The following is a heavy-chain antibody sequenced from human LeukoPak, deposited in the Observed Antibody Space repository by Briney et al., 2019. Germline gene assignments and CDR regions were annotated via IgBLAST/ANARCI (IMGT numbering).Heavy chain of an antibody. CDR1: GHSISSGYY. D-gene: IGHD3-22*01. V-gene: IGHV4-38-2*02. CDR3: ARHGGDYSEVTTYFDY. Sequence: PSETLSLTCSVSGHSISSGYYWGWIRQPPGKGLEWIGTIYHSGSTYFNPSLKSRVTISVDTSKKQFSLRMSSVTVADTAVYYCARHGGDYSEVTTYFDYWGQGTLVTVSS. CDR2: IYHSGST. J-gene: IGHJ4*02.